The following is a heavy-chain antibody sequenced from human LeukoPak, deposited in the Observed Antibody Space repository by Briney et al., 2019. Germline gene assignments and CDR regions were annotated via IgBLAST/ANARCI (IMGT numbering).Heavy chain of an antibody. D-gene: IGHD3-9*01. V-gene: IGHV3-30*04. CDR1: GFTFSSYA. CDR2: ISYDGSNK. J-gene: IGHJ4*02. CDR3: ARDHEFDWLSLPDY. Sequence: GGSLRLSCAASGFTFSSYAMSWVRQAPGKGLEWVAVISYDGSNKYYADSVKGRFTISRDNSKNTLYLQMNSLRAEDTAVYYCARDHEFDWLSLPDYWGQGTLVTASS.